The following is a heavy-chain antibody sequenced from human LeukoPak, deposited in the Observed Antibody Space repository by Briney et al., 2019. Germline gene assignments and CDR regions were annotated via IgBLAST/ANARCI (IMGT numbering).Heavy chain of an antibody. CDR3: ARARSAYSGRSSGAAFDI. CDR1: GSTFDDYA. CDR2: INWNGGST. D-gene: IGHD1-26*01. Sequence: RSGGSLRLSCAASGSTFDDYAMHWVRQAPGKGLEWVSGINWNGGSTGYADSVKGRFTISRDNAKNSLYLQMNSLRAEDTALYHCARARSAYSGRSSGAAFDIWGQGTMVTVSS. J-gene: IGHJ3*02. V-gene: IGHV3-20*01.